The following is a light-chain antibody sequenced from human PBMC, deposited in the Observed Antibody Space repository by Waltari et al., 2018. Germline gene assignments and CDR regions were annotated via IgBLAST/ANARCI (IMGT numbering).Light chain of an antibody. CDR1: QSVSSSY. V-gene: IGKV3-20*01. J-gene: IGKJ2*01. CDR3: QQYGGSPPFT. Sequence: EIVLTQSPGTLSLSPGERATLSCRASQSVSSSYLAWYQHKPGQAPRLLIYDSSSRATGISDRFSGSGSGTDFTLTISRLEPEDFAVYYCQQYGGSPPFTFGQGTKLEI. CDR2: DSS.